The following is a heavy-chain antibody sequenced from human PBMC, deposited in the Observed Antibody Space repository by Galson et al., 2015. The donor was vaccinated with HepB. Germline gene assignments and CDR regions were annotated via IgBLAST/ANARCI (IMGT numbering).Heavy chain of an antibody. J-gene: IGHJ3*02. V-gene: IGHV4-4*07. D-gene: IGHD3-22*01. CDR3: ARVTTYYDSSGSYAFDI. CDR2: IYTSGST. CDR1: GGSISSYY. Sequence: ETLSLTCTVSGGSISSYYWSWIRRPAGKGLEWIGRIYTSGSTNYNPSLKSRVTMSVDTSKNQFSLKLSSVTAADTAVYYCARVTTYYDSSGSYAFDIWGQGTMVTVSS.